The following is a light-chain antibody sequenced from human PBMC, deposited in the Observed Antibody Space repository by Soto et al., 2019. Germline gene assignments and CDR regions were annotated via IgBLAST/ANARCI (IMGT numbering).Light chain of an antibody. CDR3: QQAYSFPIT. J-gene: IGKJ5*01. CDR1: QTISSW. Sequence: DIQMTQSPFTLSGSVGDRVTITCRASQTISSWLAWYQQKPGKAPKLLIYKASTLKSGVPSRFSGSGSGTDFTLSINSLQPEDFATYYCQQAYSFPITFGQGTRLEI. CDR2: KAS. V-gene: IGKV1-5*03.